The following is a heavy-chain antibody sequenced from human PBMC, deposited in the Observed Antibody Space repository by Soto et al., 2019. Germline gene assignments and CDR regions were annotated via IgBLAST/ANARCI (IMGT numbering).Heavy chain of an antibody. J-gene: IGHJ6*02. V-gene: IGHV1-18*01. CDR2: ISTYNGDT. D-gene: IGHD1-26*01. CDR1: GYTFTTSG. CDR3: ARQGSWPYYYYGLDV. Sequence: QVQLVQSGPEVKKPGASVKVSCEASGYTFTTSGISWVRQAPGQGLEWMGWISTYNGDTNSAQKFQGRVTMTADIATGTAYMELMSLKSDDTVVYYCARQGSWPYYYYGLDVWGQLATVTVSS.